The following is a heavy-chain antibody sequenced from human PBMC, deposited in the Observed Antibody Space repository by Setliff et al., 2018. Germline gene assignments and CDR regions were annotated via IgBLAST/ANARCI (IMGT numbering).Heavy chain of an antibody. V-gene: IGHV5-51*01. CDR2: IYPGDSDT. CDR1: GYTFMTYW. CDR3: ARDTNYEGAYDS. D-gene: IGHD3-3*01. J-gene: IGHJ4*02. Sequence: GESLKISCKGSGYTFMTYWIGWVRQMPGKGLEWMGIIYPGDSDTTYSPSFQGQVTMSADKSINTAYLQWSSLKASDTAMYYCARDTNYEGAYDSWGQGTLVTVSS.